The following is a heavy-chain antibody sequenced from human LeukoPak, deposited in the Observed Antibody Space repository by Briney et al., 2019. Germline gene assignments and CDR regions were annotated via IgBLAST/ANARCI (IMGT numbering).Heavy chain of an antibody. CDR3: AKGVGYGGMDV. Sequence: GRSLRLSCAAAGFTFSGYGTHWVRRAPGKGLEWVAVISYDGHNEYYGDSVKGRFTISRDNSKNTVFLQMNSLRAEDTAVYYCAKGVGYGGMDVWGQGTTVTVSS. V-gene: IGHV3-30*18. D-gene: IGHD2-8*01. CDR1: GFTFSGYG. CDR2: ISYDGHNE. J-gene: IGHJ6*02.